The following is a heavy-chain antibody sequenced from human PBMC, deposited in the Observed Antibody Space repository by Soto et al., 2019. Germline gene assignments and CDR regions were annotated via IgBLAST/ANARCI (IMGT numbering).Heavy chain of an antibody. D-gene: IGHD3-10*01. J-gene: IGHJ6*02. CDR2: IYYSGST. Sequence: SETLYLSCPVSRGSIPSSSYYCGWIRQPPGKGLERIGSIYYSGSTYYNPSLKSRVTISVDTSKNQFSLKLSSVTAADTAVYYCARIGGFTMVRGATPPLFGMDVWGQGTTVTVSS. CDR3: ARIGGFTMVRGATPPLFGMDV. V-gene: IGHV4-39*01. CDR1: RGSIPSSSYY.